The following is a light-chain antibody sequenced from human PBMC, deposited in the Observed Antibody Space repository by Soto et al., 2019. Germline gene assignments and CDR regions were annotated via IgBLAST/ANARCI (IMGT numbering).Light chain of an antibody. J-gene: IGLJ1*01. CDR1: SSDIGAYNY. CDR3: FSFTTDWTHV. CDR2: EVS. V-gene: IGLV2-14*01. Sequence: LAQPASVSGSPGQSITISCTGSSSDIGAYNYVSWFQQYPGKAPKLIISEVSNRPSGVSNRFSGSKSGTAASLTISGLQTEDEADYFCFSFTTDWTHVFGTGTKVTVL.